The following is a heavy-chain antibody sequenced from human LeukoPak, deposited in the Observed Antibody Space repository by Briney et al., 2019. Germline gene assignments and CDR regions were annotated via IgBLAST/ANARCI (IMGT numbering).Heavy chain of an antibody. J-gene: IGHJ4*02. Sequence: GGSLRLSCAASGFTFSSYAMSWVLQAPGKGLEWVSAISGSGGSTYYADSVKGRFTISRDNSKNTLYLQMNSLRAEDTAVYYCAKDLPIRDGAAADDYWGQGTLVTVSS. CDR1: GFTFSSYA. CDR3: AKDLPIRDGAAADDY. CDR2: ISGSGGST. V-gene: IGHV3-23*01. D-gene: IGHD6-13*01.